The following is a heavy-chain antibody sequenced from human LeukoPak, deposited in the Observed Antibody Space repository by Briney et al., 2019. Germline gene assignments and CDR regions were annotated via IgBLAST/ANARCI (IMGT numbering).Heavy chain of an antibody. CDR3: ARFSHVLRYFDWPYFDY. D-gene: IGHD3-9*01. Sequence: SETLSLTCAVYGGSFSNLYWSWIRQPPGKGLEWIGEINHRGSTTYDPSLKSRVSMSIDTSKNQFSLKLSSVTAADTAVYYCARFSHVLRYFDWPYFDYWGQGTLVTVSS. V-gene: IGHV4-34*01. J-gene: IGHJ4*02. CDR1: GGSFSNLY. CDR2: INHRGST.